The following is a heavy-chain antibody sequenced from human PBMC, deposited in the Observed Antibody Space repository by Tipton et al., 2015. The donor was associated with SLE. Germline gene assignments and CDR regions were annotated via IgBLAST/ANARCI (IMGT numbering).Heavy chain of an antibody. CDR2: IYYSGST. V-gene: IGHV4-59*11. J-gene: IGHJ3*02. D-gene: IGHD3-22*01. Sequence: PGLVKPSETLSLTCTVSGGSISSHYWSWIRQPPGKGLEWIGYIYYSGSTNYNPSLKSRVTISVDTSKNQFSLKLSSVTAADTAVYYCARDKGNNGYYYADAFDIWGQWTMVTVSS. CDR3: ARDKGNNGYYYADAFDI. CDR1: GGSISSHY.